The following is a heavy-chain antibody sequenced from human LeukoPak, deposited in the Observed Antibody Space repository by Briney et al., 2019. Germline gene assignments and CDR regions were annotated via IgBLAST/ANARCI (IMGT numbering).Heavy chain of an antibody. CDR1: GYTLTNFG. CDR2: ISAYNGNT. D-gene: IGHD3-3*01. J-gene: IGHJ5*02. Sequence: GASVKVSCKASGYTLTNFGISWVRQAPGQGLEWMGWISAYNGNTNYAQNLQGRVTMTTDTSTSTAYMELRSLRSDDTAVYYCARDRVLRFHRQGFDPWGQGTLVTVSS. V-gene: IGHV1-18*01. CDR3: ARDRVLRFHRQGFDP.